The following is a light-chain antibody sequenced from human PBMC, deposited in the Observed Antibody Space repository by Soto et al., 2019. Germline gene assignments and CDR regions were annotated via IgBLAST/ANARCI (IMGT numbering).Light chain of an antibody. J-gene: IGKJ1*01. CDR3: QQSYNLWT. V-gene: IGKV1-5*03. Sequence: DIQMTQSPSTLSASVGDRVTITCRASQSISSWLAWYQQKPGKAPKLLIYKASNLESGVPSRFSGSGSGTEFTLNISSLQPDDSATYFCQQSYNLWTFGQGTKVEIK. CDR2: KAS. CDR1: QSISSW.